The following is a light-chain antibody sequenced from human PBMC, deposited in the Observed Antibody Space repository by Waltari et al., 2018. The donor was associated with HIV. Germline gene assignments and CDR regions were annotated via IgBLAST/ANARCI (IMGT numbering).Light chain of an antibody. CDR1: SGAVTTGHH. Sequence: QPVVPQEPSLSVSAGGTVPLTCGSRSGAVTTGHHVNWFQQPPGRAPRTLIYDTNKRHSWTPARFSGSLLGSFGGRAALTLSGAQPEDEADYYCLLSYSGARVFGGGTKLTV. J-gene: IGLJ2*01. CDR2: DTN. V-gene: IGLV7-46*01. CDR3: LLSYSGARV.